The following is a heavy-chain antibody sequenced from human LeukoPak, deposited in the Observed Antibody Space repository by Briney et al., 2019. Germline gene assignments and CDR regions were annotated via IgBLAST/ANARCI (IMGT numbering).Heavy chain of an antibody. CDR1: GFTVSSNY. V-gene: IGHV3-30-3*01. Sequence: GGSLRLSCAASGFTVSSNYMNWVRQAPGKGLDWVAFISYDGSNTHYADSVRGRFTISRDNSKNIVSLQLTSLRAEDTATYYCARTYFFRAAYYFDDWGQGTLVTVSS. CDR2: ISYDGSNT. CDR3: ARTYFFRAAYYFDD. D-gene: IGHD3-3*01. J-gene: IGHJ4*02.